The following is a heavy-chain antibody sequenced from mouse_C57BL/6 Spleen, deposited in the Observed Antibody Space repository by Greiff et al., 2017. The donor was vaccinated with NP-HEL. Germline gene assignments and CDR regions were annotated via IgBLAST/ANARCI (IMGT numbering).Heavy chain of an antibody. CDR1: GYTFTDYN. D-gene: IGHD2-3*01. CDR2: INPNNGGT. V-gene: IGHV1-22*01. Sequence: VQLQQSGPELVKPGASVKMSCKASGYTFTDYNMHWVKQSHGKSLEWIGYINPNNGGTSYNQKFKGKATLTVNKSSSTAYMELRSLTSEVSAVYSCAAPWDGYSLAYWGQGTPLTVSS. CDR3: AAPWDGYSLAY. J-gene: IGHJ2*01.